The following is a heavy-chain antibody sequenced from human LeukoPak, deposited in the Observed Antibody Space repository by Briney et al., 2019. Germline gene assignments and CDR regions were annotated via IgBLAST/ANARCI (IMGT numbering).Heavy chain of an antibody. CDR3: ARGPPRGKYYYMDV. J-gene: IGHJ6*03. D-gene: IGHD1-1*01. CDR2: IGTASDT. CDR1: GFTFSSFD. Sequence: GGSLRLSCAACGFTFSSFDMHWVRQPTGQGLEWVSTIGTASDTYYPGSVEGRFTLSRDNAKNSLYLQMNSLTAGDTAVYYYARGPPRGKYYYMDVWGKGTTVTVSS. V-gene: IGHV3-13*01.